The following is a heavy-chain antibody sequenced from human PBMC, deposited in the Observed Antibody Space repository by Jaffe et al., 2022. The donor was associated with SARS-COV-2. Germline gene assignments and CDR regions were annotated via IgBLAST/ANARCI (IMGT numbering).Heavy chain of an antibody. J-gene: IGHJ4*02. V-gene: IGHV1-2*06. CDR2: INPNTGDT. D-gene: IGHD6-19*01. CDR3: ARDPAVAGDF. Sequence: QVQLVQSGAEVKKPGASVKVSCKASGFTFTGYYIHWVRQAPGQEPEWMGRINPNTGDTYYAQKFQGRVTMTRDTSITTAYMDLSSLISEDTAVYYCARDPAVAGDFWGQGTLITVSS. CDR1: GFTFTGYY.